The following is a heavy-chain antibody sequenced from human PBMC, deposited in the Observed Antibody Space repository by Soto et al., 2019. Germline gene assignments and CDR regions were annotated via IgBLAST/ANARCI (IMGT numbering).Heavy chain of an antibody. J-gene: IGHJ4*02. V-gene: IGHV1-18*01. D-gene: IGHD2-15*01. CDR1: GYTFTIFG. Sequence: QVQLVQSGAEVKKPGASVKVSCKASGYTFTIFGIRWVRQAPGQGLEWMGWISAYNGNANYAQKFQGRVTMTTATSTGTAYMEVGSLRFDDTAVYYCARGWTPIDYWGQGTLVTVSS. CDR3: ARGWTPIDY. CDR2: ISAYNGNA.